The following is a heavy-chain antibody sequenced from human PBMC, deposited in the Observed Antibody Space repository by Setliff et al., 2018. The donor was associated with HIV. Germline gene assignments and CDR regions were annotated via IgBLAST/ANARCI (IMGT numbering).Heavy chain of an antibody. J-gene: IGHJ4*02. CDR1: GYRFTAGY. V-gene: IGHV1-18*04. CDR2: VSVYNDNT. D-gene: IGHD3-10*01. Sequence: ASVKVSCKTSGYRFTAGYIHWVRQAPGQGLEWMGWVSVYNDNTNYAQKFQGRVTMTSDTSTSTAYMELGSLTSDDTAVYFCASGTTLARGVISFDYWGQGTQVTVSS. CDR3: ASGTTLARGVISFDY.